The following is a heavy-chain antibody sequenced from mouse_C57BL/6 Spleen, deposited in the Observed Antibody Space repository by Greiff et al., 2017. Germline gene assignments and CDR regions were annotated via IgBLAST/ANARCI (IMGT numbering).Heavy chain of an antibody. V-gene: IGHV1-55*01. CDR1: GYTFTSYW. Sequence: QVQLQQSGAELVKPGASVKMSCKASGYTFTSYWITWVKQRPGQGLEWIGDIYPGSGSTNYNEKFKSKATLTVDTSSSTAYMQLSSLTSEDSAVYYCARVGYSNYFFDYWGQGTTLTVSS. J-gene: IGHJ2*01. CDR3: ARVGYSNYFFDY. D-gene: IGHD2-5*01. CDR2: IYPGSGST.